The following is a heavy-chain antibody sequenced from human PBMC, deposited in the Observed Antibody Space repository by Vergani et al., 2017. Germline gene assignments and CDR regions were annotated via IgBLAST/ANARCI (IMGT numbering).Heavy chain of an antibody. D-gene: IGHD2-2*01. CDR3: AKLRYCSSTSCYLIRRVGYYFDY. CDR2: ISSSSSTI. V-gene: IGHV3-48*04. Sequence: VQLVESGGGVVQPGRSLRLSCAASGFTFSSYGMHWVRQAPGKGLEWVSYISSSSSTIYYADSVKGRFTISRDNAKNSLYLQMNSLRAEDTAVYYCAKLRYCSSTSCYLIRRVGYYFDYWGQGTLVTVSS. J-gene: IGHJ4*02. CDR1: GFTFSSYG.